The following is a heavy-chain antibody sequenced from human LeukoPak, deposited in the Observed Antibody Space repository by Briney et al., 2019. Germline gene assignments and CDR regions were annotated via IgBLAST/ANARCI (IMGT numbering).Heavy chain of an antibody. V-gene: IGHV4-59*08. Sequence: SETLSLTCTVSGDSISNYYWSWIRQPPGKGLEWLGYIYFTGTANKANPSLKSRVTISVDTSKNQLSLRLSSVTAADTAVYYCARRRQITSYSPYAFDIWGRGTMVTVSS. D-gene: IGHD2-21*01. CDR2: IYFTGTA. J-gene: IGHJ3*02. CDR3: ARRRQITSYSPYAFDI. CDR1: GDSISNYY.